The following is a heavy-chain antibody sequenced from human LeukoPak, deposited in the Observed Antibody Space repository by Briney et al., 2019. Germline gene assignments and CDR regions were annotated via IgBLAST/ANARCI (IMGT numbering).Heavy chain of an antibody. J-gene: IGHJ5*02. Sequence: PSETLSLTCTVSGGSISSYYWSWIRQPAGKGLEWIGRIYTSGSTNYSPSLKSRVTMSVDTSKNQFSLKLSSVTAADTAVYCCARSHFIGGYSPSWWFDPWGQGTLVTVSS. CDR3: ARSHFIGGYSPSWWFDP. CDR2: IYTSGST. D-gene: IGHD3-22*01. CDR1: GGSISSYY. V-gene: IGHV4-4*07.